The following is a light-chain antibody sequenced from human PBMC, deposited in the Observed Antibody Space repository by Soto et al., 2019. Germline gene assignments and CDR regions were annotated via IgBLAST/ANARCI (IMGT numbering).Light chain of an antibody. CDR1: QSVSSQ. CDR2: DAS. Sequence: EIVLTQSPATLSLSPGERATLSCRASQSVSSQLAWYQQKPGQAPRLLIYDASNRATGIPARFSGSGSATDFTLTISSLEPEDFAVYYCQERTGWPPWTFGQGTKVEIE. CDR3: QERTGWPPWT. V-gene: IGKV3-11*01. J-gene: IGKJ1*01.